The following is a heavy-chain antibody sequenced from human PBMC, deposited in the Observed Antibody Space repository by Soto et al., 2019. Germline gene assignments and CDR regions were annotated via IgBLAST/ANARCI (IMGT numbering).Heavy chain of an antibody. V-gene: IGHV1-46*01. CDR1: GYTFTSYY. Sequence: QVQLVQSGAEVKKPGASVKVSCKASGYTFTSYYMHWVRQAPGQGLEWMGIINPSGGSTSYAQKSQGRVTMTRDTSTSTVYMELSSLRSEDTAVYYCARDWARGRSSGGMDVWGQGTTVTVSS. CDR3: ARDWARGRSSGGMDV. J-gene: IGHJ6*02. D-gene: IGHD3-16*01. CDR2: INPSGGST.